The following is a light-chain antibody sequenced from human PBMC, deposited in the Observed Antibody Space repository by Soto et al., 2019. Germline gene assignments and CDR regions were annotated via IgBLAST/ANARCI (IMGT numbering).Light chain of an antibody. J-gene: IGLJ1*01. CDR3: SSFARNNSFVV. CDR2: EVT. CDR1: FSDIGGYDS. V-gene: IGLV2-14*01. Sequence: QSVLAQPASVSGSPGQSVTISCTGTFSDIGGYDSVSWYQQHSGKAPKLIIYEVTDRPSGVSNRISGSKSGNTASLTISGLQAEDEADDHCSSFARNNSFVVFGTGTKLTVL.